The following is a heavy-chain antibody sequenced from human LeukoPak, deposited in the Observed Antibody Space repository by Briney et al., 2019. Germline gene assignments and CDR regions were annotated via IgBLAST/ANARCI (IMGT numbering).Heavy chain of an antibody. D-gene: IGHD3-9*01. CDR3: VRGADTGYSSDS. J-gene: IGHJ4*02. V-gene: IGHV3-74*01. CDR1: GFTFSRYW. CDR2: INSDGRST. Sequence: GGSLRLSCADSGFTFSRYWMHWVHQAPGKGLVWVSRINSDGRSTNYADSVKGRFSISRDNAENTLYLQMNSLRVEDTAVYYCVRGADTGYSSDSWGQGTLVTVSS.